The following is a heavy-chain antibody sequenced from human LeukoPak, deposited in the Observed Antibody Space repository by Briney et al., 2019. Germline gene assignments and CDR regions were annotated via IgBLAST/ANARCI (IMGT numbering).Heavy chain of an antibody. CDR3: ARDREYYDSSGYYYGRTYYYYYMDV. V-gene: IGHV4-61*02. D-gene: IGHD3-22*01. CDR2: IYTSGST. J-gene: IGHJ6*03. CDR1: GGSISSGSYY. Sequence: SQTLSLTCTVSGGSISSGSYYWSWLRQPAGKGLEWIGRIYTSGSTNYNPSLKSRVTISVDTSKNQFSLKLSSVTAADTDVYYCARDREYYDSSGYYYGRTYYYYYMDVWGKGTTVTVSS.